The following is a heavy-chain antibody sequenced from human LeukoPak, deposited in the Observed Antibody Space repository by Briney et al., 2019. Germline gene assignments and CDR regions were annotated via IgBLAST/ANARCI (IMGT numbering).Heavy chain of an antibody. D-gene: IGHD1-1*01. CDR1: GFTFSSHG. V-gene: IGHV3-33*01. CDR2: INYDGSNE. CDR3: ARLLTTYFDY. Sequence: GGSLRLSCAASGFTFSSHGMHWVRQAPGKGLEWVAVINYDGSNEDYGDSVKGRFTISRDNAKNSLYLQMNSLRAEDTAVYYCARLLTTYFDYWGQGTLVTVSS. J-gene: IGHJ4*02.